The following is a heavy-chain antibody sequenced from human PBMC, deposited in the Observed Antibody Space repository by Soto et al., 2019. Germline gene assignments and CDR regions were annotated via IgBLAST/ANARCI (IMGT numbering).Heavy chain of an antibody. CDR1: GASFRGHL. CDR2: ISHSGST. CDR3: ARWWLGGYDSYFDY. J-gene: IGHJ4*02. V-gene: IGHV4-34*01. Sequence: SETLSLTCDVSGASFRGHLWSXIRQPPGKGLEWIGEISHSGSTDYNPSLKSRLTISIDASKNQFSLRLSSVTAADTAVYYCARWWLGGYDSYFDYWGQGALVTVSS. D-gene: IGHD5-12*01.